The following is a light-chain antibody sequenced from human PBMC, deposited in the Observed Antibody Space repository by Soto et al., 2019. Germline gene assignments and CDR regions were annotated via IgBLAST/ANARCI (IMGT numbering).Light chain of an antibody. CDR1: QSISNY. CDR2: VAF. J-gene: IGKJ1*01. Sequence: DIQMTQSPSSLSASVGDSVTITCRASQSISNYLDSYQQKAGKAPKVLIYVAFSLQSGVPSRFSGSGSGTDFTLTISSLQPEDFATYYCQQPYTTPWTFGQGTTVEI. CDR3: QQPYTTPWT. V-gene: IGKV1-39*01.